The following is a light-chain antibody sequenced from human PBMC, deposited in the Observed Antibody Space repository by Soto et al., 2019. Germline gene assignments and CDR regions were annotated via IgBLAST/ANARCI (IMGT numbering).Light chain of an antibody. CDR3: QQSYSPPYT. CDR2: VAS. CDR1: QSISNY. J-gene: IGKJ2*01. V-gene: IGKV1-39*01. Sequence: DIQITKAPSFLSASVGDRVTITCRARQSISNYLNWYQQKPGKAHKLLIYVASTLQSWVPARFSGSGSGTDCTLTISGLQTEDFATYYCQQSYSPPYTFGQGTKLEI.